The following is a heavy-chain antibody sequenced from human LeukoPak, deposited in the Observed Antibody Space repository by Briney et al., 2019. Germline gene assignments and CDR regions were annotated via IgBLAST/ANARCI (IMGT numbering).Heavy chain of an antibody. CDR3: ARLYGEYPDY. CDR1: GFTFSNYE. Sequence: GGSLRLSCAASGFTFSNYEMNWVRQAPGKGLEWLSYITSSGTTIYYADSVKGRFTISRDNAKNSLYLQMNSLTAEDTAVYYCARLYGEYPDYWGQGTLVTVSS. CDR2: ITSSGTTI. V-gene: IGHV3-48*03. J-gene: IGHJ4*02. D-gene: IGHD4-17*01.